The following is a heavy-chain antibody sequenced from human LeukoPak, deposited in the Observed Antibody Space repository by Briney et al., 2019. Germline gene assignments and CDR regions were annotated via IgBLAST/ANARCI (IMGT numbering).Heavy chain of an antibody. CDR2: IYSGGST. Sequence: GGSLRLSCAASGFTVSSNYMSWVRQAPGKGLEWVSVIYSGGSTYYADSVKGRFTISRDNSKNTLYLQMNSLRAEDTAVYYCARVSMVRGVISRFDYWGQGTLVTVSS. V-gene: IGHV3-53*01. CDR1: GFTVSSNY. D-gene: IGHD3-10*01. CDR3: ARVSMVRGVISRFDY. J-gene: IGHJ4*02.